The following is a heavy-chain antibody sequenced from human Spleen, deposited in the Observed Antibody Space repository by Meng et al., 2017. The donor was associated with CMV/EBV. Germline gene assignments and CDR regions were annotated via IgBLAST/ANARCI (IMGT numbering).Heavy chain of an antibody. D-gene: IGHD3-10*01. J-gene: IGHJ6*02. CDR2: IGSSGSDI. Sequence: SRFPFSAYSMTWVRQAPGRGLEWVSSIGSSGSDIYYEDSVKGRFNISRDNAKNSLYLQMNSLRAEDTAVYHCARGTFGDLSFGAMDVWGQGTTVTVSS. V-gene: IGHV3-21*01. CDR3: ARGTFGDLSFGAMDV. CDR1: RFPFSAYS.